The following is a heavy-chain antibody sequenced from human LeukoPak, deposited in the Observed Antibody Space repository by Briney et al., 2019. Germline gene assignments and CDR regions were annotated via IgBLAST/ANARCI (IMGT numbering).Heavy chain of an antibody. CDR1: GFSVTNAY. CDR3: ARVKGGYCTSSSCGDY. Sequence: GGSLRLFCAASGFSVTNAYMSWVRQAPGKGLEWVSVIYGGGGAYYADSVKGRFTISRDNSKNTLNLQMNSLRAEDTALYYCARVKGGYCTSSSCGDYWGQGTLVTVSS. D-gene: IGHD2-2*03. CDR2: IYGGGGA. V-gene: IGHV3-53*01. J-gene: IGHJ4*02.